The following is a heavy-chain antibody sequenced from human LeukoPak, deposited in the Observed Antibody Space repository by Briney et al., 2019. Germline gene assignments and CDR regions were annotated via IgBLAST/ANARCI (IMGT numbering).Heavy chain of an antibody. Sequence: SETLSLTCTVSGGSISSHYWSWIRQPPGNRLEWIGYIYYSGITNYNPSLKSRVTISVDTSKNQFSLKLSSVTAADTAVYYCATYPGYSYGNDYWGQGTLVTVSS. CDR2: IYYSGIT. CDR3: ATYPGYSYGNDY. D-gene: IGHD5-18*01. V-gene: IGHV4-59*11. J-gene: IGHJ4*02. CDR1: GGSISSHY.